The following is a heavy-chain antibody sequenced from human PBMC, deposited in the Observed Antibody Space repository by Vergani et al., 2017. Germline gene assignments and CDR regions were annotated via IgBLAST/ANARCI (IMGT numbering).Heavy chain of an antibody. V-gene: IGHV4-59*01. CDR2: IYYSGST. J-gene: IGHJ6*03. Sequence: QVQLQESGPGLVKPSETLSLTCTVSGGSISSYYWSWIRQPPGKGLEWFGYIYYSGSTNYNPSRKSRVTISVDTSKNQFSLNLSSVTAADTAVYYWARTTGYSNGWANYYYYYMDVWGKGTTVTVSS. CDR1: GGSISSYY. D-gene: IGHD6-19*01. CDR3: ARTTGYSNGWANYYYYYMDV.